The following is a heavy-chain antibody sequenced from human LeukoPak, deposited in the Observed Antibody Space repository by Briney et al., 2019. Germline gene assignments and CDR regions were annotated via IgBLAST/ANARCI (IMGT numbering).Heavy chain of an antibody. V-gene: IGHV1-2*06. J-gene: IGHJ4*02. Sequence: GASVKVSCKASGYTFTGYYMHWVRQAPGQGLEWMGRINPNSGGTNYAQKFQGRVTMTRDTSISTAYMELSRLRSDDTAVYYCARGDGPYYYDSSGSPGGYWGQGTLVTVSS. CDR1: GYTFTGYY. D-gene: IGHD3-22*01. CDR3: ARGDGPYYYDSSGSPGGY. CDR2: INPNSGGT.